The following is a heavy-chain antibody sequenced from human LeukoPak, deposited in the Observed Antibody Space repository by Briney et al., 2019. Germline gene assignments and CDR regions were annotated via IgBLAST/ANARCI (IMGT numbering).Heavy chain of an antibody. V-gene: IGHV3-30*02. CDR1: GFTFSTFG. J-gene: IGHJ3*02. CDR2: IRYDGSNK. CDR3: ARVGGDAFDI. D-gene: IGHD4-23*01. Sequence: GGSLRLSCAASGFAASGFTFSTFGMHRVRQAPGKGLEWVAFIRYDGSNKYYADSVKGRFTISRDNAKNSLYLQMNSLRAEDTAVYYCARVGGDAFDIWGQGTMVTVSS.